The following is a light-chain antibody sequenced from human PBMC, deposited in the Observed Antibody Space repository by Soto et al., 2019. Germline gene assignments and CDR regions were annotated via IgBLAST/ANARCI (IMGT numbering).Light chain of an antibody. CDR1: QTVSSSY. J-gene: IGKJ2*01. CDR2: GAS. Sequence: EIVLTQSPGTLSLSPGERATLSCRASQTVSSSYLAWYQQKPGQAPRLLIYGASSRATGIPDRFSGSGSVTDFTLTISRLEPEDFAVYYCQQYGISPPRYTFGQGTKLEIK. V-gene: IGKV3-20*01. CDR3: QQYGISPPRYT.